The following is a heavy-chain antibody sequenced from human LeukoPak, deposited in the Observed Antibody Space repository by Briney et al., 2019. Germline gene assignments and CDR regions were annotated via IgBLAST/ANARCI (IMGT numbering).Heavy chain of an antibody. CDR3: AKDIGTGYYDSSGYVLGHDAFDI. V-gene: IGHV3-43*02. CDR2: ISGDGGST. D-gene: IGHD3-22*01. J-gene: IGHJ3*02. CDR1: GFTFDDYA. Sequence: PGGSLRLSCAASGFTFDDYAMHWVGQAPGKGLEGVSIISGDGGSTYYADSVKGRFTIYRDNSKNSLYLQMNSLRTEDTALYYCAKDIGTGYYDSSGYVLGHDAFDIWGQGTTVTVSS.